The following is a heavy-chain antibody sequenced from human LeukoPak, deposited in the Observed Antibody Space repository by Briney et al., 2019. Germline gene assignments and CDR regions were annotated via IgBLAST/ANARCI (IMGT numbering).Heavy chain of an antibody. Sequence: QTGGSLRLSCAGSGFIFNNYAMHWVRQPPGKGLEWVSGISWNSGSIDYADSVKGRFTISRDNAKNSLYLQMNSLRAEDTALYYCAKDISPVFSLHDYWGQGTLVTVSS. D-gene: IGHD2/OR15-2a*01. CDR1: GFIFNNYA. V-gene: IGHV3-9*01. CDR2: ISWNSGSI. J-gene: IGHJ4*02. CDR3: AKDISPVFSLHDY.